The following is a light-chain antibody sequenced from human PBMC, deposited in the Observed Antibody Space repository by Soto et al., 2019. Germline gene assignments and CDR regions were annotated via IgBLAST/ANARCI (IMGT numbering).Light chain of an antibody. CDR3: QQYNDRPPIT. CDR2: DAS. V-gene: IGKV1-5*01. J-gene: IGKJ5*01. Sequence: DIHMTQSPSTLSASLGDRVTITFRASQSISRWLAWYQQKPGKAPKLLIYDASSLQRGVPSRFSGSGSGTEFTLTISSLQPDDFAVYYCQQYNDRPPITFGQGTRLEIK. CDR1: QSISRW.